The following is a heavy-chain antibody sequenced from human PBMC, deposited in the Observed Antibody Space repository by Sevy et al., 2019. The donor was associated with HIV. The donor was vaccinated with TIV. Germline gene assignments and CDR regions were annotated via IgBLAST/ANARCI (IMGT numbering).Heavy chain of an antibody. CDR1: GFTFSSYA. J-gene: IGHJ4*02. V-gene: IGHV3-23*01. D-gene: IGHD4-17*01. CDR2: ISGSGGST. Sequence: GGSLRLSCAASGFTFSSYAMSWVRQAPGKGLEWVSAISGSGGSTYYADSVKGRFTISRDNSKNTLSLQMNSLRAEDTAVYYCARHDYGDYIDSYWGQGTLVTVSS. CDR3: ARHDYGDYIDSY.